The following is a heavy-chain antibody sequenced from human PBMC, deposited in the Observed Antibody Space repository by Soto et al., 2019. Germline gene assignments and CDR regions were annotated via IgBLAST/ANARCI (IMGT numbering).Heavy chain of an antibody. D-gene: IGHD3-10*01. CDR1: GDSFTSYW. CDR3: VRTMVRRVTTYYYYYNMDV. Sequence: PGESLKISCKGSGDSFTSYWITWVRQMPGKGLEWMGIIYPGDSDTRYSPPFQGQVTFSADKSISTAYLQWSSLKASDTAMYYCVRTMVRRVTTYYYYYNMDVWGQGTTVTVSS. J-gene: IGHJ6*02. CDR2: IYPGDSDT. V-gene: IGHV5-51*01.